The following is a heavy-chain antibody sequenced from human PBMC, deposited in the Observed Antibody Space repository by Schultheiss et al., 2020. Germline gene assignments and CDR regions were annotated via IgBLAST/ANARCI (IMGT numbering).Heavy chain of an antibody. CDR3: AKDGQDIVVVVAARSDLYYFDY. CDR1: GFTFSSYG. V-gene: IGHV3-30*18. Sequence: GESLKISCAASGFTFSSYGMHWVRQAPGKGLEWVAVISYDGSNKYYADSVKGRFTISRDNSKNTLYLQMNSLRAEDTAVYYCAKDGQDIVVVVAARSDLYYFDYWGQGTLVTVSS. CDR2: ISYDGSNK. J-gene: IGHJ4*02. D-gene: IGHD2-15*01.